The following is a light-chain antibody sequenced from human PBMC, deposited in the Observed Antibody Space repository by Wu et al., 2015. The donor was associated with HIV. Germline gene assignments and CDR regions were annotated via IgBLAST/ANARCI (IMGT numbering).Light chain of an antibody. CDR2: DAS. CDR1: QSINNK. V-gene: IGKV3-11*01. CDR3: QQYGISPST. Sequence: EVVVTQSPATLSVSPGERATLSCRASQSINNKLAWYQQKPGQAPRLLIYDASNRATGIPARFSGSGSGTDFTLTISSLEPEDFAVYYCQQYGISPSTFGPGTKVDIK. J-gene: IGKJ3*01.